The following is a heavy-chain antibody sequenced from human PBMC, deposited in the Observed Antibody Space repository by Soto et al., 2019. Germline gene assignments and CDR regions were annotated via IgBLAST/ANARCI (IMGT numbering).Heavy chain of an antibody. J-gene: IGHJ2*01. V-gene: IGHV3-53*01. D-gene: IGHD4-17*01. CDR2: IYSGGST. CDR3: ATLPNVDGGVGGRYFDL. Sequence: PGGSLRLSCAASGFTVSSNYMSWVRQAPGKGLEWVSVIYSGGSTYYADSVKGRFTISRDNSKNTLYLQMNSLRAEDTAVYYCATLPNVDGGVGGRYFDLWGRGTLVTVSS. CDR1: GFTVSSNY.